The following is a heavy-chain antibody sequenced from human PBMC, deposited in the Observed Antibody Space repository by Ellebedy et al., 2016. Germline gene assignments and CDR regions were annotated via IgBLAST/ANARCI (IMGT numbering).Heavy chain of an antibody. CDR2: INPNSGGT. CDR3: AREGGYSSGWYENY. D-gene: IGHD6-19*01. Sequence: ASVKVSXKASGYNFTDYYMHWVRQAPGQGLEWMGWINPNSGGTNYAQKFQGRVTMTRDTSISTAYMELSRLRSDDTAVYYCAREGGYSSGWYENYWGQGTLVTVSS. CDR1: GYNFTDYY. V-gene: IGHV1-2*02. J-gene: IGHJ4*02.